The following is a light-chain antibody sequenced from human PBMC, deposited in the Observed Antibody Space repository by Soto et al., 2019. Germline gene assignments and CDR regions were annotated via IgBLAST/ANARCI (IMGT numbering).Light chain of an antibody. V-gene: IGLV2-8*01. CDR1: SSDVGGYNY. J-gene: IGLJ2*01. CDR3: SPYAGSSTWV. CDR2: EVY. Sequence: QSAPTQPPSASGSPGQSVTFSCTGTSSDVGGYNYVSWYQQYPGKAPKLMIYEVYKRHSGVPDRFSGSKSGNTASLTVSGLQAEDEADYYCSPYAGSSTWVFGGGTQLTVL.